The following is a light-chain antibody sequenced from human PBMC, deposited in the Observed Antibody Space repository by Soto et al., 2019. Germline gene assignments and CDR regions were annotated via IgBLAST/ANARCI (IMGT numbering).Light chain of an antibody. CDR3: QSYDSRLSGWGL. J-gene: IGLJ2*01. V-gene: IGLV1-40*01. Sequence: QSVLTQPPSVSGAPGQRVTITCTGSSSNIGARYDVHWYQQLPGTAPKLLIYGNSNRPSGVPDRFSVSKSGTSASLAITGLQADAEADYYCQSYDSRLSGWGLFGGGTKLTVL. CDR2: GNS. CDR1: SSNIGARYD.